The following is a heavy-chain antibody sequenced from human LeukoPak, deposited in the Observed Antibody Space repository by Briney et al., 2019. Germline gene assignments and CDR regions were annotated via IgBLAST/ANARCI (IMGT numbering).Heavy chain of an antibody. CDR2: IKQDGSEK. V-gene: IGHV3-7*01. J-gene: IGHJ5*02. Sequence: GGSLRLSCAASGFTFSSYWMSWVRQAPGKGLEWVANIKQDGSEKYYVDSVKGRFTISRDNAKNSLYLQVNSLRAEDTAVYYCARWGGATNWDFDPWGQGTQVTVSS. CDR1: GFTFSSYW. D-gene: IGHD1-26*01. CDR3: ARWGGATNWDFDP.